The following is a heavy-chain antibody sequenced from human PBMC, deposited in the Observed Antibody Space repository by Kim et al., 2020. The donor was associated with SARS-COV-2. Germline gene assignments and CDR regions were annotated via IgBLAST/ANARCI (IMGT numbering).Heavy chain of an antibody. Sequence: DTITYYADSVKGRFTISRDNARNTLYLQMNSLRAEDTAVYYCAKYIRLSSWGQGTLVTVSS. V-gene: IGHV3-23*05. J-gene: IGHJ4*02. D-gene: IGHD2-2*01. CDR2: DTIT. CDR3: AKYIRLSS.